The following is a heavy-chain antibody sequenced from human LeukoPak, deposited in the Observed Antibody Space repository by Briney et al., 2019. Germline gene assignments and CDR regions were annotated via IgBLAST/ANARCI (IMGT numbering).Heavy chain of an antibody. CDR1: GGSISSYY. CDR3: ARRDISSGWSFDY. D-gene: IGHD6-19*01. Sequence: SETLSLTCTVSGGSISSYYWSWIRQPPGKGLEWIGYIYYSGSTTYNPSLKSRVTMSIDTPENQLSLTIRSVTAADTAVYYCARRDISSGWSFDYWGQGTLVTVSS. CDR2: IYYSGST. V-gene: IGHV4-59*12. J-gene: IGHJ4*02.